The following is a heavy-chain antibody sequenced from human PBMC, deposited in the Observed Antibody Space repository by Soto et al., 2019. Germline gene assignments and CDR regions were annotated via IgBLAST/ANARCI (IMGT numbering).Heavy chain of an antibody. Sequence: GGSLRLSCAASGFPFSSYEMNWVRQAPGKGLEWVAYISSGGGNIYYAESVEGRFTISRDNAKNSVDLQMNSLRAEDTAVYYCARDRWLRYSGYDWHFDYWGQGTLVTVSS. CDR1: GFPFSSYE. CDR3: ARDRWLRYSGYDWHFDY. V-gene: IGHV3-48*03. J-gene: IGHJ4*02. CDR2: ISSGGGNI. D-gene: IGHD5-12*01.